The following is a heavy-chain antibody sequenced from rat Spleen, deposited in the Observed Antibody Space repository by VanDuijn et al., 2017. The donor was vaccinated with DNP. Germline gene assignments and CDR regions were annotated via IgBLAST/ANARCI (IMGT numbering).Heavy chain of an antibody. D-gene: IGHD1-11*01. CDR3: ATLGGIIYDF. V-gene: IGHV5-31*01. CDR2: ITSSGGST. Sequence: EVQLVESGGGLVQPGRSLKLSCAASGFTFNNYWMTWIRQVPGKGLEWVASITSSGGSTYYPDSVKGRFTISRDNAKNTLFLQMDNLRSEDTATYYCATLGGIIYDFWGQGFLVTVSS. CDR1: GFTFNNYW. J-gene: IGHJ2*01.